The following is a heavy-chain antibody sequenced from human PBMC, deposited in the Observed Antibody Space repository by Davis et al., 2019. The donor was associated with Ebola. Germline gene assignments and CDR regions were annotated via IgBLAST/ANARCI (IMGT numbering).Heavy chain of an antibody. D-gene: IGHD1-26*01. CDR2: ISGSGGST. CDR1: GFTLSSFA. J-gene: IGHJ3*02. V-gene: IGHV3-23*01. Sequence: GESLKIPCAAPGFTLSSFAMSWVRQAPGKGLEWVSTISGSGGSTYYADSVKGRFTISRDNSKNTLYLQMNSLRAEYTAVYYCARPGEVLHGFDIWGKGTMVTVSS. CDR3: ARPGEVLHGFDI.